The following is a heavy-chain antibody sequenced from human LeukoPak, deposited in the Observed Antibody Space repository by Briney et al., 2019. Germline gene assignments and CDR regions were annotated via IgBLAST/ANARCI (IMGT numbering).Heavy chain of an antibody. CDR2: INPNSGGT. J-gene: IGHJ4*02. Sequence: ASVKVSCKASGYTFTGYYMHWVRQAPGQGLEWMGWINPNSGGTNYAQKFQGRVTMTRDTSISTAYMELSRLRSDDTAVYYCARAPELWLRWGLGDYWGQGTLVTVSS. CDR3: ARAPELWLRWGLGDY. V-gene: IGHV1-2*02. CDR1: GYTFTGYY. D-gene: IGHD5-12*01.